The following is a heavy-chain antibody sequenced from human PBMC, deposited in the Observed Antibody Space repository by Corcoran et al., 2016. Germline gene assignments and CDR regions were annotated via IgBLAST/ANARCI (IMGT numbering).Heavy chain of an antibody. Sequence: QVQLVQSGAEVKKPGASVKVSCKASGYTFSNYGITWVRQAPGQGLEWMGWISAYNGDTNYTQNLQGRVTMTTDTSTSTAYMELRSLGSDDTAVYYCARGRGSSSFNACDIGGQGTMVTVSS. CDR2: ISAYNGDT. J-gene: IGHJ3*02. D-gene: IGHD6-6*01. CDR3: ARGRGSSSFNACDI. V-gene: IGHV1-18*01. CDR1: GYTFSNYG.